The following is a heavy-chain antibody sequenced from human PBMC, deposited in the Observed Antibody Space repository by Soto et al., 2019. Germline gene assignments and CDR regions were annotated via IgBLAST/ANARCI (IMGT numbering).Heavy chain of an antibody. V-gene: IGHV5-51*01. CDR1: GYSFSNFW. CDR3: ARHGHSSAYNNGYYYAGI. CDR2: IYPGDSDT. J-gene: IGHJ4*02. Sequence: PGESLKISCQGSGYSFSNFWIGWVRQMPGKGLEWMGIIYPGDSDTRCSPSFQGQVTISADKSVSTAYLQWSSLKASDTAIYYCARHGHSSAYNNGYYYAGIWGQGTLVTVSS. D-gene: IGHD3-22*01.